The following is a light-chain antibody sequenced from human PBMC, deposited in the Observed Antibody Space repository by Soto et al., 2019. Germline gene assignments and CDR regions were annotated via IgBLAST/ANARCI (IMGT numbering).Light chain of an antibody. CDR1: SSDIGGYNY. J-gene: IGLJ1*01. CDR2: EVS. V-gene: IGLV2-8*01. Sequence: QSALTQPPSASGSPGQSVTISCTGTSSDIGGYNYVSWYQQHPGKAPKLMIYEVSKRPSGVPDRFSGSKSGNTASLTVSGLKAEDEADYYCSSYAGSNNYVFGSGTKVXVL. CDR3: SSYAGSNNYV.